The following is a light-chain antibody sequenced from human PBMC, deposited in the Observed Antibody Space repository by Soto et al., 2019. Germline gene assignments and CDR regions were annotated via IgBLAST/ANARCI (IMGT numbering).Light chain of an antibody. Sequence: AIQLTQSPSSLSASVGDRVTITCRASQDINRAVAWYQQKPGKAPKSLIYDASRLESGVPSRFSGSGSGTDFTLTISSLQPEDFATYFCQHFGNYPPSFGGGTKVEIK. CDR1: QDINRA. V-gene: IGKV1D-13*01. CDR2: DAS. J-gene: IGKJ4*01. CDR3: QHFGNYPPS.